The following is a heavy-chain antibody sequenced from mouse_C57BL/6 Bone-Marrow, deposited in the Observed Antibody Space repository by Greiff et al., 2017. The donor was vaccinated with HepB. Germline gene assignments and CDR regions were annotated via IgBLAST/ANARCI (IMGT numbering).Heavy chain of an antibody. D-gene: IGHD1-1*01. Sequence: VQLKQSGAELVRPGASVKLSCTASGFNIKDDYMHWVKQRPEQGLEWIGWIDPENGDTEYASKFQGKATITADTSSNTAYLQLSSLTSEDTAVYYCTTPYYYGSHDYWGHGTTLTVSS. J-gene: IGHJ2*01. V-gene: IGHV14-4*01. CDR2: IDPENGDT. CDR3: TTPYYYGSHDY. CDR1: GFNIKDDY.